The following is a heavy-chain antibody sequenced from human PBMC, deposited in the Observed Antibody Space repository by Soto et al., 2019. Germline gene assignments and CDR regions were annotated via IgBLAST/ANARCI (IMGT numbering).Heavy chain of an antibody. CDR1: GYTFTSYD. D-gene: IGHD2-2*01. Sequence: GASVKVSCKASGYTFTSYDINWVRQATGQGLEWMGWMNPNSGNTGYAQKFQGRVTMTRNTSISTAYMELSSLRSEDTAVYYCARMIPFYCSSTSCPPDYWGQGTLVTVSS. CDR2: MNPNSGNT. J-gene: IGHJ4*02. CDR3: ARMIPFYCSSTSCPPDY. V-gene: IGHV1-8*01.